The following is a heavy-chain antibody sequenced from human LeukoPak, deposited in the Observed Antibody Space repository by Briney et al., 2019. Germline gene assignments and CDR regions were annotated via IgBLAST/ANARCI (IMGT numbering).Heavy chain of an antibody. CDR3: ARDVEMDAFDI. V-gene: IGHV4-59*01. Sequence: SETLSLTCTVSGGSISTYYWSWIRQPPGKGLEWIGYIYYSGSTNYNPSLKSRVTISVDTSKNQFSLKLSSVTAADTAVYYCARDVEMDAFDIWGQGTMVTVSS. CDR1: GGSISTYY. D-gene: IGHD5-24*01. J-gene: IGHJ3*02. CDR2: IYYSGST.